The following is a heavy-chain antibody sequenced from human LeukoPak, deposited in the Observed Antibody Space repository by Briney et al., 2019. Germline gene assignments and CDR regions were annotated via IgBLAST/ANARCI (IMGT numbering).Heavy chain of an antibody. CDR2: ISAYNGNT. D-gene: IGHD2-2*02. V-gene: IGHV1-18*01. J-gene: IGHJ3*02. CDR1: GYTFTSYG. Sequence: ASVKVSCKASGYTFTSYGISWVRQAPGQGLEWMGWISAYNGNTNYAQKLQGRVTMTTDTSTSTAYMELRSLRSDDTAVYYCARFVALVPAAIDAFDIWGQGTMVTVSS. CDR3: ARFVALVPAAIDAFDI.